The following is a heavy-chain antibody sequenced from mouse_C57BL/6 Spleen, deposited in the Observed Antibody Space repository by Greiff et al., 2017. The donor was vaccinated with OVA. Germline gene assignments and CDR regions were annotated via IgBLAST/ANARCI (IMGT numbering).Heavy chain of an antibody. J-gene: IGHJ4*01. V-gene: IGHV5-15*01. Sequence: VQLQQSGGGLVQPGGSLKLSCAASGFTFSDYGMAWVRQAPRKGPEWVAFISNLAYSIYYADTVTGRFTISRENAKNTLYLEMSSLRSEDTAMYYCARKGAQATYAMDYWGQGTSVTVSS. CDR3: ARKGAQATYAMDY. CDR2: ISNLAYSI. CDR1: GFTFSDYG. D-gene: IGHD3-2*02.